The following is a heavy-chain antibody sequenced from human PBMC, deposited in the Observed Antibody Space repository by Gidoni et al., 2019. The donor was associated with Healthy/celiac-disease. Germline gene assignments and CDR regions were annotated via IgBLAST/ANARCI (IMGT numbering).Heavy chain of an antibody. D-gene: IGHD6-13*01. V-gene: IGHV1-2*02. CDR3: ARDSSIAAAGTHYYYYGMDV. CDR1: GYTFTGYY. J-gene: IGHJ6*02. CDR2: INPNSGGT. Sequence: QVQLVQSGAEVKKPGASVKVSCKASGYTFTGYYMHWVRQAPGQGLEWMGWINPNSGGTNYAQKFQGRVTMTRDTSISTAYMELSRLRSDDTAVYYCARDSSIAAAGTHYYYYGMDVWGQGTTVTVSS.